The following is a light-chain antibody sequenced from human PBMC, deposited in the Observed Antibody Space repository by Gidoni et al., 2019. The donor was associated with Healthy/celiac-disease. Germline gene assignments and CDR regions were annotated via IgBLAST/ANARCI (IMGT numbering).Light chain of an antibody. V-gene: IGKV4-1*01. J-gene: IGKJ1*01. CDR2: WAS. CDR3: QQYYSTPRT. CDR1: QSVLYSSNNKNY. Sequence: DIVMTQSPDSLAVSLGERATINCKSSQSVLYSSNNKNYSAWYQQKPGQPPKLLIYWASTRESGVPDRFSSSGSGTDFTLTISSLQAEDVAVYYCQQYYSTPRTFGQGTKVEIK.